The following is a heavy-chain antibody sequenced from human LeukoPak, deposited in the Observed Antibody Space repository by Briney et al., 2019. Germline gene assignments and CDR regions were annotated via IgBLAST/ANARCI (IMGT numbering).Heavy chain of an antibody. D-gene: IGHD3-3*01. Sequence: PGGSLRLSCAASGFTFSSYWMRWVRQAPGQGLVWLSRLSTDGSSTDYADSVKGRFTISRDNAKSTLYLQMNSLRAEDTAVYYCARVSCDYTTCKYPFDYWGQGTLVTVSS. J-gene: IGHJ4*02. CDR2: LSTDGSST. CDR1: GFTFSSYW. CDR3: ARVSCDYTTCKYPFDY. V-gene: IGHV3-74*01.